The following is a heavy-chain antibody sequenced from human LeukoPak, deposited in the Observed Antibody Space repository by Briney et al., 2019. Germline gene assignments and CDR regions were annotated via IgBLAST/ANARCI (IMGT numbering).Heavy chain of an antibody. CDR1: GFTFSSYA. Sequence: GGSLRLSCAASGFTFSSYAMSWVRQAPGKGLEWVSAISGSGGSTYYADSVTGRFTISRDNSKNTLYLQMNSLRAEDTAVYYCAKDQVIAAAGTRKPIDYWGQGTLVTVSS. D-gene: IGHD6-13*01. CDR3: AKDQVIAAAGTRKPIDY. CDR2: ISGSGGST. V-gene: IGHV3-23*01. J-gene: IGHJ4*02.